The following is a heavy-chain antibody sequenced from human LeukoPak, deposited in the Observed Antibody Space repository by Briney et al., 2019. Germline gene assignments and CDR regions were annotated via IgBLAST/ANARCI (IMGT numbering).Heavy chain of an antibody. V-gene: IGHV3-15*01. Sequence: GGSLRLSCAASGFTFSNAWMSWVRQAPGKGLEWVGRIKSKTDGGTTDYAAPVKGRFTISRDDSKNTLYLQMNSLKTEDTAVYYCTTDKFGEALFGVRLQEASQFDPWGQGTLVTVSS. D-gene: IGHD3-3*01. CDR3: TTDKFGEALFGVRLQEASQFDP. CDR2: IKSKTDGGTT. CDR1: GFTFSNAW. J-gene: IGHJ5*02.